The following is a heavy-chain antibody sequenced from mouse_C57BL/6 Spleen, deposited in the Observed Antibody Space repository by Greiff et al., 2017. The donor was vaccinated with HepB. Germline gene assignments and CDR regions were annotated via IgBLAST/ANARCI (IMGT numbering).Heavy chain of an antibody. CDR3: ARGDDGYYFDY. V-gene: IGHV1-82*01. D-gene: IGHD2-3*01. CDR2: IYPGDGDT. Sequence: VQLVESGPELVKPGASVKISCKASGYAFSSSWMNWVKQRPGKGLEWIGRIYPGDGDTNYNGKFKGKATLTADKSSSTAYMQLSSLTSEDSAVYFCARGDDGYYFDYWGQGTTLTVSS. J-gene: IGHJ2*01. CDR1: GYAFSSSW.